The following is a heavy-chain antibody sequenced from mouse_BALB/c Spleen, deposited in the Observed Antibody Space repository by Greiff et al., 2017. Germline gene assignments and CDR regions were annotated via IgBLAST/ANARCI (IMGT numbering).Heavy chain of an antibody. D-gene: IGHD2-4*01. Sequence: VQLQESGAELVRPGASVKLSCKASGYTFTSYWINWVKQRPGQGLEWIGNIYPSDSYTNYNQKFKDKATLTVDKSSSTAYMQLSSPTSEDSAVYYCTRDDYDGGDYWGQGTTLTVSS. J-gene: IGHJ2*01. CDR2: IYPSDSYT. CDR1: GYTFTSYW. CDR3: TRDDYDGGDY. V-gene: IGHV1-69*02.